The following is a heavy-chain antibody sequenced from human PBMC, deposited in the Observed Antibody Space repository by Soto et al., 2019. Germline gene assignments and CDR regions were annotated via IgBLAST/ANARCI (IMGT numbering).Heavy chain of an antibody. CDR2: IENSGGT. Sequence: SETLSLTCTVSGGSISSYYWSWIRQTPGKGLEWIGYIENSGGTSYNPSLRSRVTMSVGTSPKQFSLRLSSVTAADTAVYYCVGQGFGPLHGLVDVWGQGTTVTVSS. J-gene: IGHJ6*02. CDR3: VGQGFGPLHGLVDV. D-gene: IGHD3-10*01. CDR1: GGSISSYY. V-gene: IGHV4-59*08.